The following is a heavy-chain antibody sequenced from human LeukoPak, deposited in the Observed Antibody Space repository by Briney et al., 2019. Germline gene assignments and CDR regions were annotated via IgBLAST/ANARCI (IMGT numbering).Heavy chain of an antibody. CDR1: GFTFDDYA. Sequence: GGSLRLSCAASGFTFDDYAMHWVRQAPGKGLEWVSSISWSSGSINYADSVKGRFTISRDNAKNSLYLQMNSLRAEDTAVYYCSRGYSGGFDYWGQGTLVTVSS. V-gene: IGHV3-9*01. D-gene: IGHD2-15*01. J-gene: IGHJ4*02. CDR3: SRGYSGGFDY. CDR2: ISWSSGSI.